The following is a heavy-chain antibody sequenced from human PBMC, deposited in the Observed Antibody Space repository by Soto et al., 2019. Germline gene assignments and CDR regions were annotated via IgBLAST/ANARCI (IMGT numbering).Heavy chain of an antibody. CDR2: ISGGGGEI. J-gene: IGHJ4*02. Sequence: NPWGSLRLSCAASGFTLSSYSMHWVRQAPGKGLEWVSYISGGGGEIYYVDSVKGRFTISRDNAKNSLYLQMNSLRAEDTALHYCARDSVTAASTDWGQGTLVTVSS. CDR3: ARDSVTAASTD. V-gene: IGHV3-21*05. CDR1: GFTLSSYS. D-gene: IGHD6-13*01.